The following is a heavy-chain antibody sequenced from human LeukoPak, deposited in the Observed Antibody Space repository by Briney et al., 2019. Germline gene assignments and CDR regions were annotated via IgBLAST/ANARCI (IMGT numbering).Heavy chain of an antibody. D-gene: IGHD6-19*01. J-gene: IGHJ4*02. CDR2: IIPMFGIA. V-gene: IGHV1-69*13. Sequence: SVKVSCKASGGTFSRYAISWVRQAPGQGLEWMGGIIPMFGIANYAQKFQGRVTITADESTSTAYMELSSLRSEDTAVHYCARDRPYTGGWRGFDYWGQGTLVTVSS. CDR1: GGTFSRYA. CDR3: ARDRPYTGGWRGFDY.